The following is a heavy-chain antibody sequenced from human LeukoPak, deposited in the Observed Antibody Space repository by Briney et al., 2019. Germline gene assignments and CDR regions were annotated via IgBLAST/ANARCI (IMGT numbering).Heavy chain of an antibody. J-gene: IGHJ4*02. CDR2: ISISGSTT. CDR1: GFTISSHS. D-gene: IGHD6-19*01. V-gene: IGHV3-48*02. CDR3: ARLYNSGWMFDY. Sequence: PGGSLRLSCTASGFTISSHSMNWVRQGPGKGLEWFSYISISGSTTDYADSVKGRFTISRDNAKNSLFLQMSSLRDEDTAVYYCARLYNSGWMFDYWGQGTLVTVSS.